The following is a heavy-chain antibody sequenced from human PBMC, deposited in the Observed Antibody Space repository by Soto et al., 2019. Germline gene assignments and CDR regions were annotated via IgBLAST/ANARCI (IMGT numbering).Heavy chain of an antibody. Sequence: SVKVSCKASGFTFTSSAVQWVRQARGQRLEWIGWIVVGSGNTNYAQKFQERVTITRDMSTSTAYMELSSLRSEDTAVYYCATQSVAAAYYYYGMDVWGQGTTVTVSS. CDR2: IVVGSGNT. CDR3: ATQSVAAAYYYYGMDV. J-gene: IGHJ6*02. CDR1: GFTFTSSA. V-gene: IGHV1-58*01. D-gene: IGHD6-19*01.